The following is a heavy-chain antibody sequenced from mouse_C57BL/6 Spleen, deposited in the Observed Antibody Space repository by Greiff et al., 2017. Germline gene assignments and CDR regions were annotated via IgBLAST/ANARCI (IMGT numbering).Heavy chain of an antibody. CDR2: INPNYGTT. CDR1: GYSFTDYN. D-gene: IGHD1-1*01. CDR3: ARSITTVVATHFDY. Sequence: VQLQQSGPELVKPGASVKISCKASGYSFTDYNMNWVKQSNGKSLEWIGVINPNYGTTSYNQKFKGKATLTVDKSSSTAYMQLNSLTSEDSAVYYCARSITTVVATHFDYWGQGTTLTVSS. V-gene: IGHV1-39*01. J-gene: IGHJ2*01.